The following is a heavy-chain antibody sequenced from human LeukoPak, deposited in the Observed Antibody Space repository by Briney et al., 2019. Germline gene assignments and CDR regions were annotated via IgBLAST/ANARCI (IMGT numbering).Heavy chain of an antibody. CDR2: ITNSGNSK. CDR1: EFTFSSYS. CDR3: GRVAPGVDWFDP. Sequence: PGGSLRLSCAASEFTFSSYSMNWVRQAPGKGLEWVSYITNSGNSKSYADSVKGRFTISRDNSKNTLYLQMNSLRAEDTAVYYCGRVAPGVDWFDPWGQGTLVTVSS. J-gene: IGHJ5*02. V-gene: IGHV3-48*01. D-gene: IGHD3-3*01.